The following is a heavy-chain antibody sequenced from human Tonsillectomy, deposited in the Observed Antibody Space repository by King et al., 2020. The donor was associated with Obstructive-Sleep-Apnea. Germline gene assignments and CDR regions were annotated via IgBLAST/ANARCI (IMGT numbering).Heavy chain of an antibody. CDR2: INHSGST. J-gene: IGHJ1*01. V-gene: IGHV4-34*01. D-gene: IGHD6-13*01. Sequence: VQLQQWGAGLLKPSETLSLTCAVYGGSFSGYYWSWIRQPPGKGLEWIGEINHSGSTNYNPSLKSRVTISVDTSKNQFSLKLSSVTAADTAAYYCARGRQQLVRKYFQHWGQGTLVTVSS. CDR3: ARGRQQLVRKYFQH. CDR1: GGSFSGYY.